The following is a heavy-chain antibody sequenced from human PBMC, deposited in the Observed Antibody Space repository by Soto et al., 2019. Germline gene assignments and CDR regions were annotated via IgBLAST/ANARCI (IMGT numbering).Heavy chain of an antibody. D-gene: IGHD6-6*01. Sequence: GGSLRLSCVASGFIFSNFGMHWVRQAPGKGLEWVAVISSDEKIKQYADSVRGRFAISRDNSKNTLYLQMTSLRAEDTAICYCARGLRSVLDYWGQGTLVTVSS. CDR1: GFIFSNFG. V-gene: IGHV3-33*01. CDR2: ISSDEKIK. CDR3: ARGLRSVLDY. J-gene: IGHJ4*02.